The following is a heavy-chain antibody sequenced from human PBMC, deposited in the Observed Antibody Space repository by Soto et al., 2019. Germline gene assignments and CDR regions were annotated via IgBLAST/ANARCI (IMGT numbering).Heavy chain of an antibody. CDR3: ARETYRGFYFDY. J-gene: IGHJ4*02. Sequence: PGGSLRLSCAASGFTFTGYWTHWVRQAPGKGLVWVSRINSDGSRTSYADSVTGRFTISRDNAKNTLYLQMNSLRVEDTALYYCARETYRGFYFDYWGQGTLVTV. CDR2: INSDGSRT. V-gene: IGHV3-74*01. D-gene: IGHD4-4*01. CDR1: GFTFTGYW.